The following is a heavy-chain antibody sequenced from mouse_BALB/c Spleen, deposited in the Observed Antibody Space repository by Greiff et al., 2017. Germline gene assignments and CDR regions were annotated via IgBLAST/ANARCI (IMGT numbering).Heavy chain of an antibody. J-gene: IGHJ3*01. Sequence: DVMLVESGGGLVKPGGSLKLSCAASGFTFSSYAMSWVRQTPEKRLEWVATISSGGSYTYYPDSVKGRFTISRDNAKNTLYLQMSSLRSEDTAMYYCGWGNYGWGQGTLVTVSA. CDR2: ISSGGSYT. CDR1: GFTFSSYA. CDR3: GWGNYG. D-gene: IGHD2-1*01. V-gene: IGHV5-9-1*01.